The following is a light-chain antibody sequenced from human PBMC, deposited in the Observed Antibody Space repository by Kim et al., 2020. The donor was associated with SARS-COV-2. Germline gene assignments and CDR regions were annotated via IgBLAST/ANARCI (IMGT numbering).Light chain of an antibody. Sequence: VTMSCTGSSSNIGAGYDVHWYQQLPVTAPKLLIYGNSNRPSGVPDRFSGSKSGTSASLAITGLQAEDEADYYCQSYDSSLSGSGVFGTGTKVTVL. CDR3: QSYDSSLSGSGV. J-gene: IGLJ1*01. V-gene: IGLV1-40*01. CDR1: SSNIGAGYD. CDR2: GNS.